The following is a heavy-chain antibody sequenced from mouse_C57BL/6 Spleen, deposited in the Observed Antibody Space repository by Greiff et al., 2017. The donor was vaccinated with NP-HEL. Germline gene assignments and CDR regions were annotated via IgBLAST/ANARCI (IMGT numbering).Heavy chain of an antibody. D-gene: IGHD2-3*01. CDR3: ARSIYDGSYYAMDY. V-gene: IGHV1-50*01. Sequence: QVQLKESGAELVKPGASVKLSCKASGYTFTSYWMQWVKQRPGQGLEWIGEIDPSDSYTNYNQKFKGKATLTVDTSSSTAYMQLSSLTSEDSAVYYCARSIYDGSYYAMDYWGQGTSVTVSS. CDR2: IDPSDSYT. CDR1: GYTFTSYW. J-gene: IGHJ4*01.